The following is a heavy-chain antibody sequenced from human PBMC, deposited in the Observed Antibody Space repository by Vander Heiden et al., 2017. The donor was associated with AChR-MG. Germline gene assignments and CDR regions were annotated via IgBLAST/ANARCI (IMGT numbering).Heavy chain of an antibody. D-gene: IGHD3-22*01. CDR3: ARVSRTGDYYDSSGYQYYFDY. CDR1: GGSISSYY. CDR2: IYYSGST. Sequence: QVQLQESGPGLVKPSETLSLTCTVSGGSISSYYWSWIRQPPGKGLEWIGYIYYSGSTNYNPSLKSRVTISVDTSKNQFSLKLSSVTAADTAVYYCARVSRTGDYYDSSGYQYYFDYWGQGTLVTVSS. V-gene: IGHV4-59*01. J-gene: IGHJ4*02.